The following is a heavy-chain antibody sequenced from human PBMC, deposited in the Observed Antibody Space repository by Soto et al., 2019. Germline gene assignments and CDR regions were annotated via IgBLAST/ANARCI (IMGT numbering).Heavy chain of an antibody. CDR3: ARTTATITGTLDV. D-gene: IGHD1-7*01. CDR2: ISTSSSTI. CDR1: GFTFSSYS. J-gene: IGHJ6*02. V-gene: IGHV3-48*02. Sequence: GGSLRLSCAASGFTFSSYSMKWVRQAPGKGLEWVSYISTSSSTIYYADSVKGRFTISRDNAKNSLYLQMHSLRDEDTAVYYCARTTATITGTLDVWGQGTTVTVSS.